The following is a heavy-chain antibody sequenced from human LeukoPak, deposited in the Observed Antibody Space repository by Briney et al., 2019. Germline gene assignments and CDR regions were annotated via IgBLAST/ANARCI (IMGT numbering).Heavy chain of an antibody. Sequence: GESLKISCKGSGYSFTSYWIGWVRQMPGKGLEWMGVIYPGDSDTGYSPSFQGRVTISADKSISTAYLQWSSLKASDTAMYYCARRPTGNCSGGSCYSYAFDIWGQGTMVTVSS. V-gene: IGHV5-51*01. J-gene: IGHJ3*02. D-gene: IGHD2-15*01. CDR3: ARRPTGNCSGGSCYSYAFDI. CDR2: IYPGDSDT. CDR1: GYSFTSYW.